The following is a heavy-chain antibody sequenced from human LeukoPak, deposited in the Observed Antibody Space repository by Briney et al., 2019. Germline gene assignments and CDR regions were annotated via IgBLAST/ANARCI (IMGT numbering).Heavy chain of an antibody. J-gene: IGHJ3*02. V-gene: IGHV1-18*01. CDR3: AKDPDVYGDYGDAFDI. D-gene: IGHD4-17*01. Sequence: ASVKVSCKASGYTFTSYGISWVRQAPGQGLEWMGWISAYNGNTNYAQKLQGRVTMTTDTSTSTAYMELRSLRSDDTAVYYCAKDPDVYGDYGDAFDIWGQGTMVTVSS. CDR2: ISAYNGNT. CDR1: GYTFTSYG.